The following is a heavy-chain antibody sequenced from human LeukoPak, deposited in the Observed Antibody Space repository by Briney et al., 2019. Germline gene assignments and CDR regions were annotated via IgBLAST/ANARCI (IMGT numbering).Heavy chain of an antibody. V-gene: IGHV4-39*01. CDR3: ARLYCSSTSCYSWL. D-gene: IGHD2-2*01. CDR1: GGSISSSGYY. J-gene: IGHJ4*02. CDR2: IYYSGST. Sequence: PSETLSLTCTVSGGSISSSGYYWGWIRQPPGKGLEWIGSIYYSGSTYYNPSLKSRVTISVDTSKNQFSLKLSSVTAADTAVYYCARLYCSSTSCYSWLWGQGTLVTVSS.